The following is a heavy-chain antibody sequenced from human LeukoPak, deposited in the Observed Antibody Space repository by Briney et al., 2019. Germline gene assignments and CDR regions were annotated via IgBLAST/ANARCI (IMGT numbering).Heavy chain of an antibody. CDR2: ISGSGGST. CDR3: AKGHGCSGGSCYFDY. Sequence: GGSLRLSCAASGFTFSNYAMNWVRQAPGKGLEWVSAISGSGGSTYYADSVKGRFTISRDNSKNTLYLQMNSLRAEDTAVYYCAKGHGCSGGSCYFDYWGQGTLVTVSS. D-gene: IGHD2-15*01. J-gene: IGHJ4*02. CDR1: GFTFSNYA. V-gene: IGHV3-23*01.